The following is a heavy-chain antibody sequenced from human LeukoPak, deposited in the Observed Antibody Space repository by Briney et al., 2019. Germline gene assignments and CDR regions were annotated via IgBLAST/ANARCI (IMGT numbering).Heavy chain of an antibody. CDR2: IIPIFGTA. D-gene: IGHD1-26*01. CDR3: AAQSDYPNWFDP. V-gene: IGHV1-69*13. J-gene: IGHJ5*02. Sequence: SVKVSCKASGGTFSSYAISWVRQAPGQGLEWMGGIIPIFGTANYAQKFQGRVTITADESTSTAYMELSSLRSEDTAVYYCAAQSDYPNWFDPWGQGTLVTVS. CDR1: GGTFSSYA.